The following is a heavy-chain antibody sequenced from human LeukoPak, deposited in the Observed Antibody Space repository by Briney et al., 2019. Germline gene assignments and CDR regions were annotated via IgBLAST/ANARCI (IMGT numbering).Heavy chain of an antibody. Sequence: SETLSLTCTVSGGSISSHYWSWIWQPPGKGLEWIGYISSIGSTNYNPSLKSRVTISVDTSKNQFSLKLTSVTAADTAVYFCARDPTTVTKGLDIWGQGTMVTVSS. CDR3: ARDPTTVTKGLDI. CDR2: ISSIGST. V-gene: IGHV4-59*11. J-gene: IGHJ3*02. CDR1: GGSISSHY. D-gene: IGHD4-17*01.